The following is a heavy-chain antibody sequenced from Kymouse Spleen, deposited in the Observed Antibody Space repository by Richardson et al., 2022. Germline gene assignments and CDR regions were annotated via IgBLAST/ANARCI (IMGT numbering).Heavy chain of an antibody. V-gene: IGHV3-15*01. J-gene: IGHJ6*02. CDR1: GFTFSNAW. CDR2: IKSKTDGGTT. Sequence: EVQLVESGGGLVKPGGSLRLSCAASGFTFSNAWMSWVRQAPGKGLEWVGRIKSKTDGGTTDYAAPVKGRFTISRDDSKNTLYLQMNSLKTEDTAVYYCTRYNWNLYYYYGMDVWGQGTTVTVSS. D-gene: IGHD1-20*01,IGHD1-7*01. CDR3: TRYNWNLYYYYGMDV.